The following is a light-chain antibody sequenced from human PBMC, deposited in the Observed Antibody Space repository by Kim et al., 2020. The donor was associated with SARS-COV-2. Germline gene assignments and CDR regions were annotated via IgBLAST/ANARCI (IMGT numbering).Light chain of an antibody. Sequence: QAGLTQPPSVSKGLRQTATLTCTGNSNNVGNQGAAWLQQPQGHPPKLLSYRNNNRPSGISERLSASRSGNTASLTITGLQPEDEADYYCSAWDSSLSAHFYVFGTGTKVTVL. CDR2: RNN. CDR1: SNNVGNQG. CDR3: SAWDSSLSAHFYV. V-gene: IGLV10-54*01. J-gene: IGLJ1*01.